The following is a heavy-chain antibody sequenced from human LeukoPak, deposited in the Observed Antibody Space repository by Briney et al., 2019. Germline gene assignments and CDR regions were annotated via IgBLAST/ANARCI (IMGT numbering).Heavy chain of an antibody. CDR1: GGSISSYY. CDR3: AREGYGGNPAPFDY. CDR2: IYYSGST. D-gene: IGHD4-23*01. Sequence: SETLSLTCTVSGGSISSYYWSWIRQPPGKGLEWIGYIYYSGSTNYNPSLKSRVTISVDTSKNQFSLKLSSVTAADTAVYYCAREGYGGNPAPFDYWGQGTLVTVSS. V-gene: IGHV4-59*01. J-gene: IGHJ4*02.